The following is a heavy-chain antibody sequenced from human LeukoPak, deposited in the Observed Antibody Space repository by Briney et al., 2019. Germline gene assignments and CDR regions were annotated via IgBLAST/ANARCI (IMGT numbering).Heavy chain of an antibody. V-gene: IGHV3-7*01. CDR1: GFTFSHSG. Sequence: SGGSLRLSCIAFGFTFSHSGMSWVSQAPGKGLEWLANIKADNSEKYYGNSVKGRFTIPRDNAKNSVSLQMNSLRAEDTGVYYCVTHEVTVITRSTFDNWGQGTLVTVSS. J-gene: IGHJ4*02. CDR3: VTHEVTVITRSTFDN. D-gene: IGHD4-23*01. CDR2: IKADNSEK.